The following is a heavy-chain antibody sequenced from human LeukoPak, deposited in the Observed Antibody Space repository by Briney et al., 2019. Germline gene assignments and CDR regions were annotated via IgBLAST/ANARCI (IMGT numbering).Heavy chain of an antibody. Sequence: SETLPLTYAVYGGSFSGYYWSWIRQPPGKGLEWIGEINHSGSTNYNPSLKSRVTISVDTSKNQFSLKLSSVTAADTAVYYCARGYGDYVLDYWGQGTLVTVSS. CDR3: ARGYGDYVLDY. D-gene: IGHD4-17*01. J-gene: IGHJ4*02. CDR1: GGSFSGYY. V-gene: IGHV4-34*01. CDR2: INHSGST.